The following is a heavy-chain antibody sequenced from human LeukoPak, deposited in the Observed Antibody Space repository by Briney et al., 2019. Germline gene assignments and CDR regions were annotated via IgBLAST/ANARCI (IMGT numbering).Heavy chain of an antibody. CDR2: ISSSSSYI. Sequence: GGSLRLSCAASGFIVSTKYMTWVRQAPGKGLEWVSSISSSSSYIYYADPVKGRFTISRDNAKNSLYLQMNSLRAEDTAVYYCARDERDGYNYLWGQGTLVTVSS. CDR3: ARDERDGYNYL. J-gene: IGHJ4*02. D-gene: IGHD5-24*01. CDR1: GFIVSTKY. V-gene: IGHV3-21*01.